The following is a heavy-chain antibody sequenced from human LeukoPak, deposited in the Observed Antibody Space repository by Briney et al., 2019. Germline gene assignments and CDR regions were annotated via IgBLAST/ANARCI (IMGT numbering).Heavy chain of an antibody. CDR2: INHRGRT. CDR3: AGTRGMRYYFEY. Sequence: SETLSLTCAVYGGSFSGYYWSWIRQPPGKGLEWIGEINHRGRTNYNPSLKSRVTISLDTSRSQFSLNLSSVTDADTAVYYCAGTRGMRYYFEYWGQGTLVTVSS. D-gene: IGHD3-10*01. CDR1: GGSFSGYY. J-gene: IGHJ4*02. V-gene: IGHV4-34*01.